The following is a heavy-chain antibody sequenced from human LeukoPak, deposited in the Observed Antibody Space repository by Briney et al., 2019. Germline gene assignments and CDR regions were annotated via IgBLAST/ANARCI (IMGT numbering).Heavy chain of an antibody. CDR3: ARIAAAGPYLQNDAFDI. CDR2: IYPGDSDT. J-gene: IGHJ3*02. V-gene: IGHV5-51*01. CDR1: GYSFTSYR. D-gene: IGHD6-13*01. Sequence: GESLKISCKGSGYSFTSYRIGWVRQMPGKGLEWMGIIYPGDSDTRYSPSFQGQVTISADKSISTAYLQWSSLKASDTAMYYCARIAAAGPYLQNDAFDIWGQGTMVTVSS.